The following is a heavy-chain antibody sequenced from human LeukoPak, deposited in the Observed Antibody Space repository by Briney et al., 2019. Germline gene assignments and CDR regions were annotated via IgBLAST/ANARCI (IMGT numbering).Heavy chain of an antibody. CDR2: IYNSGST. Sequence: PSGTLSLTCAVSGGSISSSNWWSWVRQPPGKGLEWIGEIYNSGSTNYNPSLKSRVTISVDKSKNQFSLKLSSVTAADTAVYYCARVAYCSCGHYYVARCGFDLCGRGTLVTVSS. J-gene: IGHJ2*01. CDR1: GGSISSSNW. V-gene: IGHV4-4*02. D-gene: IGHD3-22*01. CDR3: ARVAYCSCGHYYVARCGFDL.